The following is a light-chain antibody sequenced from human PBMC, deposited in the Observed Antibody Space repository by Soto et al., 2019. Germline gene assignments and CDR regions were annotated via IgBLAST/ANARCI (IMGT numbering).Light chain of an antibody. J-gene: IGKJ5*01. CDR1: QTVTGNY. Sequence: EIVMTQSPATLSVSPGERATLSCRASQTVTGNYLAWYHQKPGQAPRLLIHSASSRATGIPDRFSASGTGTDFTLTISSLEPEDFAVYYCQQRSNWITFGQGTRLEIK. CDR3: QQRSNWIT. V-gene: IGKV3D-20*02. CDR2: SAS.